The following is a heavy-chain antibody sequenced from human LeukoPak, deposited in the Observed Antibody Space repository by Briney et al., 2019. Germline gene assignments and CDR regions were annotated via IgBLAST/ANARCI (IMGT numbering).Heavy chain of an antibody. V-gene: IGHV3-21*01. J-gene: IGHJ4*02. D-gene: IGHD6-19*01. CDR2: ITTSSTYI. Sequence: GGSLGLSCAASGFTLSTYWMHWVRQAPGKGLEWVSSITTSSTYISYADSVKGRFTISRDNAKNSLYLQMNSLRAEDTAVYYCARGKYSSGWFDYWGQGTLVTVSS. CDR1: GFTLSTYW. CDR3: ARGKYSSGWFDY.